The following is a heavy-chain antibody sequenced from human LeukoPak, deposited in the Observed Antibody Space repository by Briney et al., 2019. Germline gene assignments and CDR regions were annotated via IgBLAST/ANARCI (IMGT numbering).Heavy chain of an antibody. V-gene: IGHV4-59*12. CDR3: ARDGPVGWFDP. J-gene: IGHJ5*02. CDR2: IYYSGST. CDR1: GGSISSYY. Sequence: SETLSLTCTVSGGSISSYYWSWIRQPPGKGLEWIGYIYYSGSTNYNPSLKSRVTISVDTSKNQFSLKLSSVTAADTAVYYCARDGPVGWFDPWGQGTLVTVSS.